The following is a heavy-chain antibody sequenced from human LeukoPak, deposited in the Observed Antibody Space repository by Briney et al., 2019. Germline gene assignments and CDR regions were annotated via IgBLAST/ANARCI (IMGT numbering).Heavy chain of an antibody. D-gene: IGHD3-22*01. Sequence: ASVKVSCKVSGYTLTELSMHWVRQAPGKGLEWMGGFDPEDGETIYAQKFQGRVTMTEDTSTDTAYMELSSLRSEDTAVYYCATRILDYYDSSGKEADYWGQGTLVTVSS. CDR1: GYTLTELS. CDR2: FDPEDGET. V-gene: IGHV1-24*01. CDR3: ATRILDYYDSSGKEADY. J-gene: IGHJ4*02.